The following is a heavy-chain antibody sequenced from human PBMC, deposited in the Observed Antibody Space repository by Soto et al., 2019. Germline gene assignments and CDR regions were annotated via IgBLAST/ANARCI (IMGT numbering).Heavy chain of an antibody. Sequence: SETLSLTCSVSGGSISSGGYYWSWIRQLPGKDLEWIGYIYHSGNTYYNSSLKSRLTISVDTSKNQFSLKLTSVTAADTAVYYCGRVCISSSDAFDIWGEGTMVTVSS. CDR1: GGSISSGGYY. V-gene: IGHV4-31*03. CDR2: IYHSGNT. J-gene: IGHJ3*02. D-gene: IGHD6-6*01. CDR3: GRVCISSSDAFDI.